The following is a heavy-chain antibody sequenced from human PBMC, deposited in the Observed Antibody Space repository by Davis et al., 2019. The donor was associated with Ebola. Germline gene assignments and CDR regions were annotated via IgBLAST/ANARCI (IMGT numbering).Heavy chain of an antibody. CDR1: GFTFSSYS. CDR3: VRDPALVVTGGGWFFGL. D-gene: IGHD2-21*02. V-gene: IGHV3-21*01. Sequence: GESLKISCAASGFTFSSYSMNWVRQAPGKGLEWVSFISSSSNYIYYADSVKVRFTTSRDNAKNSLYLQMNTLRAEDTAVYYCVRDPALVVTGGGWFFGLWGRGTLVTVSS. J-gene: IGHJ2*01. CDR2: ISSSSNYI.